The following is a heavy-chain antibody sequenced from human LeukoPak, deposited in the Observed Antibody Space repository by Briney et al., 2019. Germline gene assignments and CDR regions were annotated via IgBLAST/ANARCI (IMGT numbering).Heavy chain of an antibody. CDR3: ARADRFLEWLLDY. V-gene: IGHV4-59*12. CDR1: GGSISSYY. CDR2: IYYSGST. D-gene: IGHD3-3*01. Sequence: PSETLSLTCTVSGGSISSYYWSWIRQPPGKGLEWIGYIYYSGSTNYNPSLKSRVTISVDTSKNQFSLKLSSVTAADTAVYYCARADRFLEWLLDYWGQGTLVTVSS. J-gene: IGHJ4*02.